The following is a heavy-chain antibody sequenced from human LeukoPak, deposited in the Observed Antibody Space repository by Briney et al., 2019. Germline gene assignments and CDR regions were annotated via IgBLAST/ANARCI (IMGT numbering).Heavy chain of an antibody. CDR1: GYSISSGYY. J-gene: IGHJ3*02. Sequence: SETLSLTCTVSGYSISSGYYWGWIRQPPGKGLEWIGSGYHIGSTYFNPSLRSRVTILIDIFKNQFSLKMSSVTAADTAVYYCASLAGSQSGDDAFDIWGQGTMVTVSS. CDR2: GYHIGST. V-gene: IGHV4-38-2*02. D-gene: IGHD3-10*01. CDR3: ASLAGSQSGDDAFDI.